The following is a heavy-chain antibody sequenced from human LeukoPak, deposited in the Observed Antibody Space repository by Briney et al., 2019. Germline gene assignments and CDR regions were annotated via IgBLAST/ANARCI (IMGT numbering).Heavy chain of an antibody. D-gene: IGHD6-19*01. Sequence: GGSLRLSCAASGFTFSNFAMNWVRQAPGKGLEWVSAISGSGGSTYYADSVKGRFTISRDNSKNTLYLQMNSLRAEDTAVYYCAKMVHTEQWLVPFDYWGQGTLVTVSS. CDR2: ISGSGGST. V-gene: IGHV3-23*01. J-gene: IGHJ4*02. CDR3: AKMVHTEQWLVPFDY. CDR1: GFTFSNFA.